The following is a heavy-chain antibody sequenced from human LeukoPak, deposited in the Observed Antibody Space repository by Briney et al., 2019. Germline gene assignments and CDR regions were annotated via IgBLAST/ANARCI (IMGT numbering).Heavy chain of an antibody. V-gene: IGHV3-9*01. J-gene: IGHJ4*02. CDR2: ISWNSGSI. D-gene: IGHD2-2*01. Sequence: GGPLRLSCAASGFTFDDYAMHWVRQAPGKVLEWVSGISWNSGSIGYADSVKGRFTISRDNAKNSLYLQMNSLRAEDTALYYCAKGDCSSTSCPGFDYWGQGTLVTVSS. CDR1: GFTFDDYA. CDR3: AKGDCSSTSCPGFDY.